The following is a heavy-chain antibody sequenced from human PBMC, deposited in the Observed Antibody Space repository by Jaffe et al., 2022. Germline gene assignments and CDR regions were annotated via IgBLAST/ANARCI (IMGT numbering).Heavy chain of an antibody. J-gene: IGHJ3*02. V-gene: IGHV4-34*01. Sequence: QVQLQQWGAGLLKPSETLSLTCAVYGGSFSNHYWSWIRQPPGKGLEWIGEINHSGSTNYNPSLKSRVTISVDTSKNQFSLKLSSVTAADTAVYYCAPNDAFDIWGQGTMVIVSS. CDR3: APNDAFDI. CDR2: INHSGST. CDR1: GGSFSNHY.